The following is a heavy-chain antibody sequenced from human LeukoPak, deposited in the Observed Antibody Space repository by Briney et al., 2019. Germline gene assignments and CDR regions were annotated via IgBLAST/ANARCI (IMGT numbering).Heavy chain of an antibody. V-gene: IGHV4-4*02. CDR2: IYHDGTT. J-gene: IGHJ5*02. D-gene: IGHD3-16*01. Sequence: PSETLSLTCAVSGGSISSTNWWNCVRQSPGKGLEWIAEIYHDGTTTYNPSLKSRISMSVDKSKNQFSLTLSSVTAADTAVYFCTNSRDYGWFDPWGQGTLVTVSS. CDR3: TNSRDYGWFDP. CDR1: GGSISSTNW.